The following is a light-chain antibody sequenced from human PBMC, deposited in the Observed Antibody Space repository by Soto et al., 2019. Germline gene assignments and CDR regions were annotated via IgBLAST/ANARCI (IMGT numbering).Light chain of an antibody. Sequence: IVLTQSPANLAMSPCKTINRSSRASQSASNYLAWYQQKPGQAPTLPVSAASNRATGIPARFSGSGSGTDFTLTISSLEPEDFGVFYCQQRFDWPKITFGQGTRLEIK. CDR2: AAS. J-gene: IGKJ5*01. CDR1: QSASNY. CDR3: QQRFDWPKIT. V-gene: IGKV3-11*01.